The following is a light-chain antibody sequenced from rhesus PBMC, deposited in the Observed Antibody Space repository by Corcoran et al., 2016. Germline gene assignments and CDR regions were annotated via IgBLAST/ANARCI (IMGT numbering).Light chain of an antibody. CDR3: QQHNSYPWT. J-gene: IGKJ1*01. Sequence: DIQMTQSPSSLSASVGDRVTITCQASQGISSWLAWYQQKPGKAPKFMIYAASSFQSGVPSRFSGSGSGTDVTLTISSLQPEDCATYYCQQHNSYPWTFGQGTKVEIK. CDR2: AAS. CDR1: QGISSW. V-gene: IGKV1-33*02.